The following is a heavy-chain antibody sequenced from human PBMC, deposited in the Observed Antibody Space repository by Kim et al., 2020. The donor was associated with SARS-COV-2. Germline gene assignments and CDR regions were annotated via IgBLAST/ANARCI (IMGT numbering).Heavy chain of an antibody. CDR1: GYTFTSYG. V-gene: IGHV1-18*01. D-gene: IGHD3-22*01. CDR3: ARGGSRVTMIVVVMADAFDI. J-gene: IGHJ3*02. CDR2: ISAYNGNT. Sequence: ASVKVSCKASGYTFTSYGISWVRQAPGQGLEWMGLISAYNGNTNYAQKLQGRVTMTTDTSTSTAYMELRSLRSDDTAVYYCARGGSRVTMIVVVMADAFDIWGQGTMVTVSS.